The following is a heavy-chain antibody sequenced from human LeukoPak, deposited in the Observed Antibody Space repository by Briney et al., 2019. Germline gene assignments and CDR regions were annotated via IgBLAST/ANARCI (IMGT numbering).Heavy chain of an antibody. J-gene: IGHJ5*02. CDR1: GGSISSYY. CDR3: ARDVGAPTPGRNDNWFDP. D-gene: IGHD1-26*01. CDR2: IYYSGGT. Sequence: PSETLSLTCTVSGGSISSYYWSWIRQPPGKGLEWIGYIYYSGGTNYNPSLKSRVAISVDTSKNQFSLKLSSVTAADMAVYYCARDVGAPTPGRNDNWFDPWGQGTLVTVSS. V-gene: IGHV4-59*12.